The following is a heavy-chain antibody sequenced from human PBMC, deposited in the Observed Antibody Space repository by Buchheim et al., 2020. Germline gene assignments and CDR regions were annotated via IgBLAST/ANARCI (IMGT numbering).Heavy chain of an antibody. V-gene: IGHV3-30*18. Sequence: QVQLVESGGGVVQPGRSLRLSCAASGFTFSSYGMHWVRQAPGKGLEWVAVISYDGSNKYYADSVKGRFTISRDNSKNTLYLQMNSLRAEDTAVYYCAKDLRLTTETTNYYYYYGMDVWGQGTT. J-gene: IGHJ6*02. CDR1: GFTFSSYG. CDR2: ISYDGSNK. CDR3: AKDLRLTTETTNYYYYYGMDV. D-gene: IGHD4-17*01.